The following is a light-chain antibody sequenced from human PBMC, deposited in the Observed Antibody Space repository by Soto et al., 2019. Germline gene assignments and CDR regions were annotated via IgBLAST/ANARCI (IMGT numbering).Light chain of an antibody. CDR3: QQYNSYSTWT. Sequence: DIQMSQYPSTLSASVGDRVTITCRASQSISRWFAWYQQKPGKAPNLLIYDASSLRSGVPSRFSGSGSGTEFTLTISSLQPDDFATYFCQQYNSYSTWTFGQGTKVDIK. V-gene: IGKV1-5*01. CDR1: QSISRW. J-gene: IGKJ1*01. CDR2: DAS.